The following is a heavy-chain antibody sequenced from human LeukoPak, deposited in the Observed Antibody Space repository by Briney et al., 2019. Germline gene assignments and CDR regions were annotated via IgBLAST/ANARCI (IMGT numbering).Heavy chain of an antibody. Sequence: PGGSLRLSCAASGFTFSYYSMNWVRQAPGKGLEWISYSNTDGTISYADSVKGRFTISRDNAKNSLYLQMNSLRDEDTAVYYCARVAEIQLWLRSAFDYWGQGTLVTVSS. CDR2: SNTDGTI. J-gene: IGHJ4*02. CDR1: GFTFSYYS. CDR3: ARVAEIQLWLRSAFDY. D-gene: IGHD5-18*01. V-gene: IGHV3-48*02.